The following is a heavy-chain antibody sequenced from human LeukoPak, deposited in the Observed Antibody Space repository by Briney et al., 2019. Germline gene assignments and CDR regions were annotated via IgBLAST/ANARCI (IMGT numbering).Heavy chain of an antibody. CDR2: IYYNGIT. CDR3: ARQNPPGSKKGWFDP. J-gene: IGHJ5*02. V-gene: IGHV4-59*08. D-gene: IGHD6-25*01. Sequence: SETLSLTCTVPGGSINSYYWTWIRQPPGKGLGWIACIYYNGITNYKSSLESRLTISVDTSKNQFSLRLRSVTAADTAVYYCARQNPPGSKKGWFDPWGQGTLVTVSS. CDR1: GGSINSYY.